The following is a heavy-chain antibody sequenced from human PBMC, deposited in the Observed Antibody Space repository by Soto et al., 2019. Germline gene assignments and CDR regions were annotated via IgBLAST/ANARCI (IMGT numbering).Heavy chain of an antibody. CDR2: IYYTGSA. CDR1: SGSISSADYH. CDR3: AASGSSNWFDP. D-gene: IGHD1-26*01. V-gene: IGHV4-30-4*01. Sequence: VQLQESGPGLVKPSQTLSLTCTVSSGSISSADYHWSWIRQPPGKGLVWIGYIYYTGSAYYNPSLKSRVTMSVDTAKNQFSLKVTSVTAADTDVYYCAASGSSNWFDPWGQGTLVTVSS. J-gene: IGHJ5*02.